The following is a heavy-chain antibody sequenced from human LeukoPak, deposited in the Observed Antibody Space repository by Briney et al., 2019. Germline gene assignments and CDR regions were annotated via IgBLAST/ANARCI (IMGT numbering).Heavy chain of an antibody. CDR1: GGTFSSYA. D-gene: IGHD1-26*01. CDR3: ARAYDSGSYVFDY. J-gene: IGHJ4*02. V-gene: IGHV1-69*05. Sequence: ASVKVPCKASGGTFSSYAISWVRQAPGQGLEWMGGIIPIFGTANYAQKFQGRVTITTDESTSTAYMELSSLRSEDTAVYYCARAYDSGSYVFDYWGQGTLVTVSS. CDR2: IIPIFGTA.